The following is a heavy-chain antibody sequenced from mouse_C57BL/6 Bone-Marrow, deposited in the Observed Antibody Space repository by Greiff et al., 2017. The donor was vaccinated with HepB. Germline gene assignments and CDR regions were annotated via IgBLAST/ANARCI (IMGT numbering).Heavy chain of an antibody. CDR1: GYTFTSYW. CDR2: IHPNSGST. V-gene: IGHV1-64*01. J-gene: IGHJ4*01. Sequence: QVQLQQPGAELVKPGASVKLSCKASGYTFTSYWMHWVKQRPGQGLEWIGMIHPNSGSTNYNEKFKSKATLTVDKSSSTAYMQLSSLTSEDSAVYYCARGGGFYAGAMDYWGQGTSVTVSS. CDR3: ARGGGFYAGAMDY. D-gene: IGHD2-3*01.